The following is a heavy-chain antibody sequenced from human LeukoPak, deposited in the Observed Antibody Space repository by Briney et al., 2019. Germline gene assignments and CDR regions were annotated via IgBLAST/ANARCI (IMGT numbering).Heavy chain of an antibody. CDR2: YDGSNK. Sequence: YDGSNKYYADSVKGRFTISRDNSKNTLYLQMNSLRAEDTAVYYCAKDRLRWAQLQYYFDYWGQGTLVTVSS. CDR3: AKDRLRWAQLQYYFDY. J-gene: IGHJ4*02. D-gene: IGHD5-24*01. V-gene: IGHV3-30-3*02.